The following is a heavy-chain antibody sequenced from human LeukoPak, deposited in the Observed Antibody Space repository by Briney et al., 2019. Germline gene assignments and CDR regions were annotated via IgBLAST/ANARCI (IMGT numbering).Heavy chain of an antibody. J-gene: IGHJ4*02. D-gene: IGHD3-22*01. Sequence: SVKVSCKASGGTFSSYAISWVRQAPGQGLEWMGGIIPIFGTANYAQKFQGRVTITADKSTSTAYMELSSLRSEDTAEYYCAWLYYDSSGYLDYWGQGTLVTVSS. CDR1: GGTFSSYA. CDR2: IIPIFGTA. V-gene: IGHV1-69*06. CDR3: AWLYYDSSGYLDY.